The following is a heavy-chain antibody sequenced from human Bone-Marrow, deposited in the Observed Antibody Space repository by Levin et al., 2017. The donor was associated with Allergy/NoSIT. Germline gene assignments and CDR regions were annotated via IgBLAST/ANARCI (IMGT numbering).Heavy chain of an antibody. CDR1: GGSLTNGDYY. J-gene: IGHJ4*02. V-gene: IGHV4-30-4*01. CDR3: ARAAYYEFVWGSFRFFDH. Sequence: PSETLSLTCTVSGGSLTNGDYYWSWIRQSPGKGLEWIGYIYYSGSTYYNPSLKSRVLISIDTSENQFSLKLKSVTAADTAVYFCARAAYYEFVWGSFRFFDHWGQGSLVTVSS. CDR2: IYYSGST. D-gene: IGHD3-16*02.